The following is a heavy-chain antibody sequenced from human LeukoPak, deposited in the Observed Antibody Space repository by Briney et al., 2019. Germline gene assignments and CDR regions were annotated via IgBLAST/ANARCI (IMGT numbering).Heavy chain of an antibody. Sequence: GGSLRLSCAASGFTFSGYSMYWVRQAPGKGQEYVSAISSDGGSTYYANSVKGRFTISRDNSKNTLYLQMGSLGAEDMALYYCAKGDYYYYMDVWGKGTTVTVSS. CDR2: ISSDGGST. CDR1: GFTFSGYS. V-gene: IGHV3-64*01. J-gene: IGHJ6*03. D-gene: IGHD3-16*01. CDR3: AKGDYYYYMDV.